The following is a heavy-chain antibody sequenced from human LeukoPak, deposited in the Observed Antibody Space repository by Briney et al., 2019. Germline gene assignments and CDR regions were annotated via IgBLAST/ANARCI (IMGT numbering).Heavy chain of an antibody. J-gene: IGHJ4*02. CDR1: GFTVSSSY. CDR2: IYSDGNT. CDR3: ARAPRSCSSTTCYAGGVDC. V-gene: IGHV3-53*01. Sequence: GSLRLSCAASGFTVSSSYLSWVRQAPGEGLEWVSVIYSDGNTYYADSVKGRFTISRDTSKNTLYLQMNSLRAEDTAVYYCARAPRSCSSTTCYAGGVDCWGQGTLVTVSS. D-gene: IGHD2-2*01.